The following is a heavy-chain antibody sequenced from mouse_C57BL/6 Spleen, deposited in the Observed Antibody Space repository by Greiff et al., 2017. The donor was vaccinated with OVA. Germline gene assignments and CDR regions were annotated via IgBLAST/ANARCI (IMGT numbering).Heavy chain of an antibody. J-gene: IGHJ3*01. V-gene: IGHV1-61*01. CDR2: IYPSDSET. CDR1: GYTFTSYW. D-gene: IGHD1-1*01. CDR3: ARALLLRPSWFAY. Sequence: VKLQQPGAELVRPGSSVKLSCKASGYTFTSYWMDWVKQRPGQGLEWIGNIYPSDSETHYNQKFKDKATLTVDKSSSTAYMQLSSLTSEDSAVYYCARALLLRPSWFAYWGQGTLVTVSA.